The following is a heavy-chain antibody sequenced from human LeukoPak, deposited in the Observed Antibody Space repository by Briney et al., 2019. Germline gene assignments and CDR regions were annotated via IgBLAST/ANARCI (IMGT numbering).Heavy chain of an antibody. D-gene: IGHD2-21*02. V-gene: IGHV3-30*18. CDR1: GFTFSSYG. Sequence: PGGSLRLSCAASGFTFSSYGMHWVRQAPGKGLEWVAVISYDGSNKYYADSVKGRFTISRDNSKNTVFLQMSSLRAEDTAVYYCAKVGSQNCHGDCYSRWFDPWGQGILVTVSS. J-gene: IGHJ5*02. CDR3: AKVGSQNCHGDCYSRWFDP. CDR2: ISYDGSNK.